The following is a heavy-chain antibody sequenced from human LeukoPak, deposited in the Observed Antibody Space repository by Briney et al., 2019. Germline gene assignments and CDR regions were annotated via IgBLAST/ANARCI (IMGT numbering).Heavy chain of an antibody. CDR2: IRSTGSST. D-gene: IGHD6-13*01. J-gene: IGHJ4*02. CDR3: AREGIAAAVDY. CDR1: GFTFRDYY. V-gene: IGHV3-11*04. Sequence: GGSLRLSCTASGFTFRDYYVTWIRQAPGKGLEWVSYIRSTGSSTAYADSVKGRFTISRDNAKNSLYLQMSSLRAEDTAVYYCAREGIAAAVDYWGQGTLVTVSS.